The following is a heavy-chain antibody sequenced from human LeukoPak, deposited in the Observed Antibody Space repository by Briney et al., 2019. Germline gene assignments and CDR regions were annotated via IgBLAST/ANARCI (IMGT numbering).Heavy chain of an antibody. Sequence: GGSQRLSCAASGFTFSSYGMHWVRQAPGKGLEWVAVIWYDGSNKYYADSVKGRFTISRDNSKITLYLQMNSLRAEDTAVYYCASDLGYCTSTSCYLHGMDVWGQGTTVTVSS. CDR2: IWYDGSNK. V-gene: IGHV3-33*01. CDR1: GFTFSSYG. CDR3: ASDLGYCTSTSCYLHGMDV. D-gene: IGHD2-2*01. J-gene: IGHJ6*02.